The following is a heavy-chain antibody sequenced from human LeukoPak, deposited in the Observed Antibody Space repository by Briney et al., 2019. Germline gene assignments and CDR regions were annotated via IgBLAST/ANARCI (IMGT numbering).Heavy chain of an antibody. CDR2: IIPIFGTA. J-gene: IGHJ4*02. CDR1: GGTFSSYG. CDR3: ARVSEVVAKALDN. D-gene: IGHD5-12*01. V-gene: IGHV1-69*01. Sequence: GSSVKVSCKASGGTFSSYGISWVRQAPGQGLEWMGGIIPIFGTANYDQKFQGRVTITADEFTSTAYMELSSLRSEDTAVYYCARVSEVVAKALDNWGQGMLVTVST.